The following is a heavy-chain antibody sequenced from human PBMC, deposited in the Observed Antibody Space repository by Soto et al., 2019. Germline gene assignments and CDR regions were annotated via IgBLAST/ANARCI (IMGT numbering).Heavy chain of an antibody. V-gene: IGHV3-21*01. J-gene: IGHJ6*02. Sequence: EVQLVESGGGLVKPGGSLRLSCAASGFTFSSYSINRVRQAPGKGLEWVSSIRSDSTYIYYADSVKGRFTISRDNAKNSLYLQMNSLRAEDTAVYYCARKGYGDYGGMDVXGXXTXXXVSS. CDR3: ARKGYGDYGGMDV. CDR1: GFTFSSYS. D-gene: IGHD4-17*01. CDR2: IRSDSTYI.